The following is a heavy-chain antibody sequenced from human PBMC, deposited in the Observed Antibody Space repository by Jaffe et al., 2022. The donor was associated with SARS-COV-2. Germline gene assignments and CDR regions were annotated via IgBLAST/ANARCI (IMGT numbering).Heavy chain of an antibody. V-gene: IGHV4-34*01. CDR3: ARGGPVWGSYRPFDY. D-gene: IGHD3-16*02. CDR1: GGSFSGYY. CDR2: INHSGST. J-gene: IGHJ4*02. Sequence: QVQLQQWGAGLLKPSETLSLTCAVYGGSFSGYYWSWIRQPPGKGLEWIGEINHSGSTNYNPSLKSRVTISVDTSKNQFSLKLSSVTAADTAVYYCARGGPVWGSYRPFDYWGQGTLVTVSS.